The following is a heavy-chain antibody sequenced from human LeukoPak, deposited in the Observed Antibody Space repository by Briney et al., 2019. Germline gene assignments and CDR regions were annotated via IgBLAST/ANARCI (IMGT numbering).Heavy chain of an antibody. V-gene: IGHV4-4*02. CDR2: ILHTGPT. CDR1: GVSITDSW. Sequence: PSETLSLTCAVSGVSITDSWWSWVRQPPGKGLEWIGEILHTGPTNFNPSLKSRVTISMDKSKNQVSLRLNSVTAADTATYYCVRGGTYYLPYWGQGILVTVSS. D-gene: IGHD1-26*01. J-gene: IGHJ4*02. CDR3: VRGGTYYLPY.